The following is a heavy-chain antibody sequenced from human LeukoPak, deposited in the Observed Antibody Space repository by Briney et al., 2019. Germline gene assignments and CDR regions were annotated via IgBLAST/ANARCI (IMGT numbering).Heavy chain of an antibody. D-gene: IGHD4-11*01. CDR2: INYSGST. V-gene: IGHV4-34*01. CDR3: ASYSSNYADYYYYMDV. J-gene: IGHJ6*03. CDR1: GFSFSGYY. Sequence: SETLSLTCAVYGFSFSGYYWSWLRQPPGKGLEWIGDINYSGSTNYNPSLKSRVTISVDTSKNQFSLKLSSVTAADTAVYYCASYSSNYADYYYYMDVWGKGTTVTVSS.